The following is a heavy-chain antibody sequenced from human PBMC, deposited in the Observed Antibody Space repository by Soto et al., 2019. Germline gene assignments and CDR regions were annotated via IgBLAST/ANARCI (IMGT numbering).Heavy chain of an antibody. Sequence: EVQLLESGGGLVRPGGSLRLSCTASGLSFSSYALSWVRQAPGKGLEWVSTISGSDGKTYYADSVKGRFSISRDTSKTTLYLAMTSLRVEDTAVYYCARWSFLDYWGQGTRVTVS. CDR3: ARWSFLDY. D-gene: IGHD1-26*01. J-gene: IGHJ4*02. CDR2: ISGSDGKT. CDR1: GLSFSSYA. V-gene: IGHV3-23*01.